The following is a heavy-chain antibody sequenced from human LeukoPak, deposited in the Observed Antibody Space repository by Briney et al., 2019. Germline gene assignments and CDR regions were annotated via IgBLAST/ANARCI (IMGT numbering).Heavy chain of an antibody. CDR3: TAGVTGSAPSDF. D-gene: IGHD2-8*02. Sequence: GGSLRLSCVASGFTFTDYFMDWVRQAPGKGLEWVGRSRNKAASYTTEYVASVKDRFTVSRDVAKNSFFLQMNSLKTEDSAVYYCTAGVTGSAPSDFWGQGTLVTVSS. V-gene: IGHV3-72*01. J-gene: IGHJ4*02. CDR1: GFTFTDYF. CDR2: SRNKAASYTT.